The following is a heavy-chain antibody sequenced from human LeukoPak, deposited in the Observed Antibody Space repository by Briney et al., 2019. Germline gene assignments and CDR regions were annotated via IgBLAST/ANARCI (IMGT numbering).Heavy chain of an antibody. CDR2: IYYSGST. Sequence: PSETLSLTCTVSGGSISSSSYYWGWIRQPPGKGLEWIGRIYYSGSTYYNPSLKSRVTISVDTSKNQFSLKLSSVTAADTAVYYCARAEILRYFDWFPNGGYFDYWGQGTLVTVSS. D-gene: IGHD3-9*01. J-gene: IGHJ4*02. CDR3: ARAEILRYFDWFPNGGYFDY. V-gene: IGHV4-39*07. CDR1: GGSISSSSYY.